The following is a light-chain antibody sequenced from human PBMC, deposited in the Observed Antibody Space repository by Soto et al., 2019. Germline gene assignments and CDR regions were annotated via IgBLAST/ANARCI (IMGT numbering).Light chain of an antibody. CDR3: CSYANSNTF. V-gene: IGLV2-23*02. J-gene: IGLJ1*01. CDR1: TSDVGSYNL. Sequence: QSALTQPASVSGSPGQSITISCTGTTSDVGSYNLVSWYQQHPGKAPKLMIYEVTKRPSGVSNRFSASKSGNTASLTISGLHAEDEADYYCCSYANSNTFFGTGTKVTVL. CDR2: EVT.